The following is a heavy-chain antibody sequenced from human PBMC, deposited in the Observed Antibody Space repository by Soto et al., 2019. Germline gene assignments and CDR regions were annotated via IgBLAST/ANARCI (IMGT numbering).Heavy chain of an antibody. V-gene: IGHV4-34*01. D-gene: IGHD4-17*01. CDR1: GGSFSGYY. J-gene: IGHJ6*02. CDR2: INYSGST. CDR3: ARQGGDYAYMDV. Sequence: QVQLQQWGAGLLKPSETLSLTCAVYGGSFSGYYWSWMRQPPGKGLEWIGEINYSGSTKYNPSLKSRVTISVDTSINQFSLKLSSVTAAVTAVYYCARQGGDYAYMDVWGQGTTVTVSS.